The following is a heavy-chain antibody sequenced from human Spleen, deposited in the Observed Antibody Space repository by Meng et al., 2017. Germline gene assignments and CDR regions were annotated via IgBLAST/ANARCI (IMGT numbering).Heavy chain of an antibody. D-gene: IGHD4-11*01. Sequence: QVLLQQWGAGLLKPSETLSLTCVVSGGSFSDYYWSWIRQPPGKGLEWIGEINHSGSTNYNPSLESRATISVDTSQNKLSLNLRFVTAADSAVYYCVRGPTTMAHDFDYWGQGTLVTVSS. J-gene: IGHJ4*02. CDR2: INHSGST. V-gene: IGHV4-34*01. CDR3: VRGPTTMAHDFDY. CDR1: GGSFSDYY.